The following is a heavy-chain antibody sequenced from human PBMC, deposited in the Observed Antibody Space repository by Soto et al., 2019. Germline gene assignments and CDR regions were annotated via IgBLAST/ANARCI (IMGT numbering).Heavy chain of an antibody. Sequence: QVHLVQSAAEVKKPGSSVRVSCTTSGGTFGRNTIAWIRQAPEQGLEWMGHVVPIFGTSNYAQKFRGRLTITADEYTTTAYMELSSLTSEDTAVYYCARDLNWAIDYWGQGSLVIVSS. CDR3: ARDLNWAIDY. CDR2: VVPIFGTS. CDR1: GGTFGRNT. V-gene: IGHV1-69*01. J-gene: IGHJ4*02. D-gene: IGHD3-16*01.